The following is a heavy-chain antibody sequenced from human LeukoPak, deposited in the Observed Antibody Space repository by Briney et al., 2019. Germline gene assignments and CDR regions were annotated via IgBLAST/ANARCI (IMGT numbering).Heavy chain of an antibody. CDR3: ARVPRSYYYYYYMDV. V-gene: IGHV4-39*07. CDR1: GDSFSGTTYY. Sequence: SETLSLTCTVSGDSFSGTTYYWSWIRQPPGKGLEWIGSIYYSGSTYYNPSLKSRVTMSADTSKNQFSLKLSSVTAADTAVYYCARVPRSYYYYYYMDVWGKGTTVTVSS. CDR2: IYYSGST. J-gene: IGHJ6*03.